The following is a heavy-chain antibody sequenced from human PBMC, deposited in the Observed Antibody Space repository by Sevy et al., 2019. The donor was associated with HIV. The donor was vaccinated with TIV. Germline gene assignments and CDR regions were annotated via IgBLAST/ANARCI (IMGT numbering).Heavy chain of an antibody. CDR2: ISGSGGST. J-gene: IGHJ4*02. Sequence: GGSLRLSCAASGFTFSSYAMSWVRQAPGKGLEWVSAISGSGGSTYYADYVKGRFTISRDNSKNTLYLQMNSLRAEDTAVYYCAKETVVVPAAGRAAAGSHPDYWGQGTLVTVSS. CDR3: AKETVVVPAAGRAAAGSHPDY. V-gene: IGHV3-23*01. CDR1: GFTFSSYA. D-gene: IGHD2-2*01.